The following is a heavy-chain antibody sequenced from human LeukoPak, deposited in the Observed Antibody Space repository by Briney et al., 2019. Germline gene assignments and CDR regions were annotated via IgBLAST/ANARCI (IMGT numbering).Heavy chain of an antibody. D-gene: IGHD3-9*01. CDR1: GGSITSSSYY. J-gene: IGHJ5*02. Sequence: PSETLSLTCSVSGGSITSSSYYWGWIRQPPEKGLEWIGSIYYTGGTYYSPSLKSRVTMSVDTSNNQFSLKLSSVTAADTAVYYCARHGNITIFWSQNWFDPWGQGTLVTVSS. CDR2: IYYTGGT. V-gene: IGHV4-39*01. CDR3: ARHGNITIFWSQNWFDP.